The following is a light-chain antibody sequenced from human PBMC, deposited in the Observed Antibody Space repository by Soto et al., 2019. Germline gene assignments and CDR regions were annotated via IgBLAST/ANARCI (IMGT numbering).Light chain of an antibody. CDR2: DAS. Sequence: IVMKHSPATLSVSPGERATLSCRASQSISNLLAWYQQKPGQAPRLLIYDASNRATGIPARFSGSGSGTDFTLTISSLEPEDFAVYCCQQRSNWPHTFGQGTKVDI. J-gene: IGKJ1*01. CDR3: QQRSNWPHT. CDR1: QSISNL. V-gene: IGKV3-11*01.